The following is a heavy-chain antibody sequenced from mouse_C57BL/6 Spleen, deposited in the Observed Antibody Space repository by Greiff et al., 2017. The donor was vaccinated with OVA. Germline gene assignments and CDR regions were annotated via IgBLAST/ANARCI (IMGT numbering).Heavy chain of an antibody. Sequence: QVQLQQSGAELVRPGASVKLSCKASGYTFTDYYINWVKQRPGQGLEWIARIYPGSGNTYYNEKFKGKATLTAEKSSSTAYMQLSSLTSEDSAVYFCARQGFITTVHWYFDVWGTGTTVTVSS. CDR3: ARQGFITTVHWYFDV. CDR2: IYPGSGNT. J-gene: IGHJ1*03. D-gene: IGHD1-1*01. CDR1: GYTFTDYY. V-gene: IGHV1-76*01.